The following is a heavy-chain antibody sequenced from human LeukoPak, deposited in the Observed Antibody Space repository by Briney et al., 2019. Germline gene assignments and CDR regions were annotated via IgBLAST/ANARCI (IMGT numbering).Heavy chain of an antibody. V-gene: IGHV4-39*01. J-gene: IGHJ6*03. CDR2: IYYSGST. CDR3: ARQSGSYGVYYYYMDV. D-gene: IGHD1-26*01. Sequence: SETLSLTCTVSGGSISSSSYYWGWIRQPPGKGLEWIGSIYYSGSTYYNPSLKSRVTISVDTSKNQFSLKLSSVTAADTAVYYCARQSGSYGVYYYYMDVWGKGTTVTISS. CDR1: GGSISSSSYY.